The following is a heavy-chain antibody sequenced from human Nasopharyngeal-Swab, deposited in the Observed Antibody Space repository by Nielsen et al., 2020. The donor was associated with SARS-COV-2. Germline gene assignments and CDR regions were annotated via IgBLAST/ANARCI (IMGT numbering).Heavy chain of an antibody. V-gene: IGHV3-15*01. J-gene: IGHJ4*02. CDR1: GFTFSNAW. CDR3: TTEVLLWFGEFLKAFDY. Sequence: GGSLRLSCAASGFTFSNAWMSWVRQAPGKGLEWVGRITSKTDGGTTDYAAPVKGRFTISRDDSKNTLYLQMNSLKTEDTAVYYCTTEVLLWFGEFLKAFDYWGQGTLVTVSS. D-gene: IGHD3-10*01. CDR2: ITSKTDGGTT.